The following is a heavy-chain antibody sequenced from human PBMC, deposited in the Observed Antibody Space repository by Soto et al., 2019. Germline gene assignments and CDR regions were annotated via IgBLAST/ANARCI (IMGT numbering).Heavy chain of an antibody. V-gene: IGHV3-64D*06. J-gene: IGHJ4*02. Sequence: SLRLSCSASGFTFSSYAMHWVRQAPGMGLEYVSAISSNGGSTYYADSVKGRFTISRDNSKNTLYLQMSSLRAEDTAVYYCVKLWFREFAYDYWGQGTLVTVSS. CDR1: GFTFSSYA. CDR3: VKLWFREFAYDY. D-gene: IGHD3-10*01. CDR2: ISSNGGST.